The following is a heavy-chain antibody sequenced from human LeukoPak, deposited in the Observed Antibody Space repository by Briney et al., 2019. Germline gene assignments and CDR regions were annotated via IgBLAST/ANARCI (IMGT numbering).Heavy chain of an antibody. CDR1: GGTFSSYA. CDR2: IIPILGIA. Sequence: SVKVSCKASGGTFSSYAISWVRQAPGQGLEWMGRIIPILGIANYAQKFQGRVTITADKSPSTAYMELSSLRSEDTAVYYCARDKTNWNYALYYYYGMDVWGQGTTVTVSS. J-gene: IGHJ6*02. CDR3: ARDKTNWNYALYYYYGMDV. V-gene: IGHV1-69*04. D-gene: IGHD1-7*01.